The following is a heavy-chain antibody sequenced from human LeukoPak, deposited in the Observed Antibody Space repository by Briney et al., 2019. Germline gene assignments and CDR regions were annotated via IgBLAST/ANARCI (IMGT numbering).Heavy chain of an antibody. CDR2: ISYDGSNK. J-gene: IGHJ4*02. CDR3: AREADTAMSG. CDR1: GFTFSSHA. V-gene: IGHV3-30-3*01. D-gene: IGHD5-18*01. Sequence: GSLRLSCAASGFTFSSHAMHWVRQAPGKGLEWVAVISYDGSNKYYVDSVKGRFTISRDNSKNTLYLQMNSLRAEDTAVYYCAREADTAMSGWGQGTLVTVSS.